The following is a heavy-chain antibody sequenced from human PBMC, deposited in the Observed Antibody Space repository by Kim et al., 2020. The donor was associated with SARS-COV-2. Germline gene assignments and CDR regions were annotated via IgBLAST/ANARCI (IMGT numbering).Heavy chain of an antibody. V-gene: IGHV1-2*06. CDR3: ARGAGSGRNRWCDT. D-gene: IGHD6-19*01. J-gene: IGHJ5*02. CDR1: GYFFIGHH. CDR2: INPNNGGT. Sequence: ASVKVSCKASGYFFIGHHIYWVRQAPGQGLEWMGRINPNNGGTNYAQKFQGRVTITKDTSITTAYMEVTSLTSDDTAVYYCARGAGSGRNRWCDTWGQGT.